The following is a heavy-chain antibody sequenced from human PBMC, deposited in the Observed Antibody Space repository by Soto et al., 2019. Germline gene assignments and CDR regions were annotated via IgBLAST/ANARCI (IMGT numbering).Heavy chain of an antibody. CDR2: INQDATVK. CDR1: GFAFSNSW. J-gene: IGHJ4*02. CDR3: ALDYGD. V-gene: IGHV3-7*01. Sequence: EVQLVESGGGLVQAGGSLRLSCAASGFAFSNSWMSWVRQSPARGLEWVANINQDATVKGYLDSVKGRFTVSRDNAKNSLYLQMNSLRAEDTALYYCALDYGDWGRGTLVTVSS. D-gene: IGHD3-16*01.